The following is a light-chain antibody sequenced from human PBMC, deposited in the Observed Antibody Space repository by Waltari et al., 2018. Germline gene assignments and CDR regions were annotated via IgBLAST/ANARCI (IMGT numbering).Light chain of an antibody. CDR2: YVS. J-gene: IGLJ2*01. CDR3: CSYAGSSTHVL. V-gene: IGLV2-23*02. CDR1: SSYVGGYNY. Sequence: QSALTQPASASRSPGQSITIPCPGTSSYVGGYNYVSLYQQYPDKAPKLMIYYVSKRPSGVSNRFSGSKSGNTASLTISGLQAEDEADYYCCSYAGSSTHVLFGGGTKLTVL.